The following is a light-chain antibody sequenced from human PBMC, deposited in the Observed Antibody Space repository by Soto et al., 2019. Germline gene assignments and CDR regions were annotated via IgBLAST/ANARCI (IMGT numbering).Light chain of an antibody. Sequence: IEMTQSPASLSASLGDRVTITCRASQSVSNNVNWYQFHPGKAPQLLIYAASSLQTGVPSRFSGSGSGTDFALISSRLPAEDSATYYSQQSYGPAYTFGLGTKVEIK. V-gene: IGKV1-39*01. CDR2: AAS. J-gene: IGKJ2*01. CDR1: QSVSNN. CDR3: QQSYGPAYT.